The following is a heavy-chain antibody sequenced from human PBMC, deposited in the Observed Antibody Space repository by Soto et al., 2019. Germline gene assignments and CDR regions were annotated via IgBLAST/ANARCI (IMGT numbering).Heavy chain of an antibody. CDR1: GFTFSTYW. J-gene: IGHJ4*02. CDR3: ASGGWETPI. V-gene: IGHV3-7*03. D-gene: IGHD1-26*01. Sequence: EVQLVESGGDLVQPGGSLRLSCAASGFTFSTYWMSWVRQAPGKGLEWVATINPDGREKYYVDSVKGRFTISRDNAKKSPYLQMKSLTAEDTAVYYCASGGWETPIWGQGTLVTVSS. CDR2: INPDGREK.